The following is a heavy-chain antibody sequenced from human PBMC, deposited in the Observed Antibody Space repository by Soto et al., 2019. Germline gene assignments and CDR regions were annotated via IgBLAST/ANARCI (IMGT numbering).Heavy chain of an antibody. CDR3: ARLGSSGWYQGSYFDY. J-gene: IGHJ4*02. V-gene: IGHV4-39*01. CDR2: IQYGGTT. D-gene: IGHD6-19*01. Sequence: QLQLQDSGPGLVKGLETLSLTCTVSGGSITRNNHSWGWIRQSPGKGLEWIGSIQYGGTTNYNPSLKSRVIMSAETSKNQFSLMMNSVTAADTAVYYCARLGSSGWYQGSYFDYWGQGTLVTVSS. CDR1: GGSITRNNHS.